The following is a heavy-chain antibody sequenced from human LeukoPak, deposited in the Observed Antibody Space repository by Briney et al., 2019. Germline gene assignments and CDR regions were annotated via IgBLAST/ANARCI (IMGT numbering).Heavy chain of an antibody. CDR1: GFTFSSYA. V-gene: IGHV3-23*01. CDR3: AKDRYIAAAGTPNWFDP. D-gene: IGHD6-13*01. CDR2: ISGSGGST. Sequence: PGGSLRLSCAASGFTFSSYAMSWVRQAPGKGLEWVSAISGSGGSTYYADSVKGRFTISRDNSKNTLYLQMNCLRAEDTAVYYCAKDRYIAAAGTPNWFDPWGQGTLVTVSS. J-gene: IGHJ5*02.